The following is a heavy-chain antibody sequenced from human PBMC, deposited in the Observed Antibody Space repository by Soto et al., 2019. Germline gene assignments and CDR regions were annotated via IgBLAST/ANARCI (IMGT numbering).Heavy chain of an antibody. CDR2: ISWNSNTI. Sequence: EVQLVESGGGLVQPGRSLRLSCAASGFTFDNYAMHWVRQAPGKGLEWDSGISWNSNTIAYADSVKGRFTISRDNAKNSLYLQMNSLRAEDTACYYCAKDTGTNWGQGTLVTVSS. CDR3: AKDTGTN. J-gene: IGHJ4*02. V-gene: IGHV3-9*01. CDR1: GFTFDNYA.